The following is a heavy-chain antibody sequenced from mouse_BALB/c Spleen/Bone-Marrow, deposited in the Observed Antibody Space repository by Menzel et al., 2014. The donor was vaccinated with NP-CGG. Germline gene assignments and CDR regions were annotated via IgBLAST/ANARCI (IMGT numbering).Heavy chain of an antibody. CDR1: GFTFSSYA. D-gene: IGHD1-2*01. CDR3: ARGNYGYGNYFDY. Sequence: EVNVEESGGGLVKPGGSLKLSCAASGFTFSSYAMSWVRQTPEKRLEWVATISSGGSYTYYPDSVKGRFTISRDNAKNTLYLQMSSLRSEDTAMYYCARGNYGYGNYFDYWGQGTTLTVSS. V-gene: IGHV5-9-1*01. J-gene: IGHJ2*01. CDR2: ISSGGSYT.